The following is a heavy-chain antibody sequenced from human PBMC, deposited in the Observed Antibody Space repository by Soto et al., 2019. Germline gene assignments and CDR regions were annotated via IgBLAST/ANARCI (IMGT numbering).Heavy chain of an antibody. CDR1: GYTFTSYP. V-gene: IGHV1-3*01. J-gene: IGHJ3*02. CDR3: ARAGFGSGSYYNEGDAFDI. CDR2: INPGNRNT. Sequence: QVQLVQSGAEVKKPGASVKVSCKTSGYTFTSYPIHWVRQAPGQRLEWMGWINPGNRNTQYSQNFQSRVIFTRDTYANTAYMEMSSLRSEDTAVYYFARAGFGSGSYYNEGDAFDIWGQGTMVTVSS. D-gene: IGHD3-10*01.